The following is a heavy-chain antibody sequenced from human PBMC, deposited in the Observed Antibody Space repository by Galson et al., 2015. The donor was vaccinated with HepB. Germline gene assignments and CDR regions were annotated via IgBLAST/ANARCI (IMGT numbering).Heavy chain of an antibody. V-gene: IGHV3-23*01. CDR2: ISGSGGNT. D-gene: IGHD6-19*01. Sequence: SLRLSCAASGFTFSTYAMSWVRQAPGKGLEWVSAISGSGGNTYYADSVKGRFTISRDNSKNTLYLQMNSLRAEDTAVYYCARDNLETVTGTGYFQHWGQGTLVTVSS. J-gene: IGHJ1*01. CDR3: ARDNLETVTGTGYFQH. CDR1: GFTFSTYA.